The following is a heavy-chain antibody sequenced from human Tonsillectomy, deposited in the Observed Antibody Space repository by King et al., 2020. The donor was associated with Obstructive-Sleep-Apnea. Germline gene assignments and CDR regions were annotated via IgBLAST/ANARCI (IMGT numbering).Heavy chain of an antibody. CDR3: AREFYLGYCSSTSCPLNYYGMDV. D-gene: IGHD2-2*01. J-gene: IGHJ6*02. CDR1: GGSISSYY. CDR2: IYTSGST. V-gene: IGHV4-4*07. Sequence: VQLQESGPGLVKPSETLSLTCTVSGGSISSYYWSWIRQPAGKGLEWIGRIYTSGSTNYNPSLKSRVTMSVDTSKNQFSLKLSSVTAADTAVYYCAREFYLGYCSSTSCPLNYYGMDVWGQGTTVTVSS.